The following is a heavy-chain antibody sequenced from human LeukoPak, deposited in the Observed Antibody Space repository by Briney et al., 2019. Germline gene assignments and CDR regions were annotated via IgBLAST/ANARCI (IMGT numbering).Heavy chain of an antibody. J-gene: IGHJ4*02. CDR1: GFTFSSYA. D-gene: IGHD6-19*01. V-gene: IGHV3-23*01. CDR3: AKALSPLQVEVAGTLFDY. CDR2: ISGSGGST. Sequence: GGSLRLSCAASGFTFSSYAMSWVRQAPGKGLEWVSAISGSGGSTYYADSVKGRFTISRDNSKNTLYLQMNSLRAEDTAVYYCAKALSPLQVEVAGTLFDYWGQGTLVTVSS.